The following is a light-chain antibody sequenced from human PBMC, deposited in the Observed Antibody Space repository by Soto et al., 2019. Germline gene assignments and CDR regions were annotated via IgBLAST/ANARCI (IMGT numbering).Light chain of an antibody. V-gene: IGKV3-15*01. CDR1: QSVSTN. J-gene: IGKJ1*01. CDR3: RQYDKWPRT. CDR2: FAS. Sequence: VMTQSPATLSVSPGERAALSCRASQSVSTNLAWYQQKPGQPPRLLIYFASTRATAVPARFTAGGSGTEFTLTISSLQSDDLAVYYCRQYDKWPRTLGQGTKVDIK.